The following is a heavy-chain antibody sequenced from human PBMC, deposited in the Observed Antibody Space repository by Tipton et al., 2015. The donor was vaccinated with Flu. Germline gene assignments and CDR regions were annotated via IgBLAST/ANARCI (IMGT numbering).Heavy chain of an antibody. CDR2: IHRSGST. D-gene: IGHD4-17*01. Sequence: LRLSCAVSGDSISSDYFWGWIRQPPGKGLEWIATIHRSGSTKYNPSPKSRVTISVDTSKNQFSLEMRSVTAADMAVYYCARGDYGDYDHEADGFDIWGQGTLVTVSA. CDR3: ARGDYGDYDHEADGFDI. CDR1: GDSISSDYF. V-gene: IGHV4-38-2*01. J-gene: IGHJ3*02.